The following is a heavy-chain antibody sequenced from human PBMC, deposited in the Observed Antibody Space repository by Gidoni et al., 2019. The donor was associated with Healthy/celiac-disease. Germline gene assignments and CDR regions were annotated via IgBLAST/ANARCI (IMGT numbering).Heavy chain of an antibody. CDR2: ISGSGGST. CDR3: AKEKHAKRDTAYYYYYGMDV. Sequence: EVQLLESGGGLVQPGGSLRLSCAASGFTFSSYSMSWVRQAPGKGLEWVSAISGSGGSTYYADSVKGRFTISRDNSKNTLYLQMNSLRAEDTAVYYCAKEKHAKRDTAYYYYYGMDVWGQGTTVTVSS. V-gene: IGHV3-23*01. CDR1: GFTFSSYS. J-gene: IGHJ6*02.